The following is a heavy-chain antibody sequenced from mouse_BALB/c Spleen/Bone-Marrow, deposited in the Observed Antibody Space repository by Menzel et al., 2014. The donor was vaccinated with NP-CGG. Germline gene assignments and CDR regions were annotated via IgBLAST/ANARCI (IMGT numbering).Heavy chain of an antibody. D-gene: IGHD3-1*01. V-gene: IGHV1S130*01. CDR2: IHPNSGNT. J-gene: IGHJ2*01. CDR3: TGLRDY. CDR1: GYTFTNSW. Sequence: SGSVLVRPGASVKLSCKASGYTFTNSWMHWAKQRPGQGLEWIGEIHPNSGNTNYNEKFKGKAKLTAVTSASTAYMELSSLTNEDSAVYYCTGLRDYWGQGTTLTVSS.